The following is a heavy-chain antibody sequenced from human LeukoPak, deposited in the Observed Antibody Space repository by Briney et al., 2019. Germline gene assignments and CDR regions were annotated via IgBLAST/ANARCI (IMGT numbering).Heavy chain of an antibody. V-gene: IGHV1-69*05. CDR2: IIPIFGTA. Sequence: GASVKVSCKASGGTFSSYAISWVRQAPGQGLEWMGGIIPIFGTANYAQKFQGRVTITTDESTSTAYMELCSLRSEDTAVYYCARESDYYGSGSYQHGAFDIWGQGTMVTVSS. CDR3: ARESDYYGSGSYQHGAFDI. J-gene: IGHJ3*02. CDR1: GGTFSSYA. D-gene: IGHD3-10*01.